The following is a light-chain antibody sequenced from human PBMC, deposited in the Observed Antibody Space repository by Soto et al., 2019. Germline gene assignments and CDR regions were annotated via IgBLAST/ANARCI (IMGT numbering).Light chain of an antibody. J-gene: IGLJ1*01. V-gene: IGLV2-14*01. Sequence: QSVLTQPASLSGCPRQSITSSCTGASSDVGGYNYVSWYQQHPGKAPKLIIYDVSNRPSGVSNRFAGSKSGNTDSLTISGLQAEGEADYYCGSHAGSYTYDFGSGTKVTVL. CDR3: GSHAGSYTYD. CDR2: DVS. CDR1: SSDVGGYNY.